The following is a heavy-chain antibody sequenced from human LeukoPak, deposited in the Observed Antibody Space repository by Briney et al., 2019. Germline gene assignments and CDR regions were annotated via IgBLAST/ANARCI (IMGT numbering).Heavy chain of an antibody. V-gene: IGHV4-61*02. Sequence: SETLSPTCTVSGGSISSGSYYWSWIRQPAGKGLEWIGRIYTSGSTNYNPSLKSRVTISVDTSKNQFSLKLSSVTAADTAVYYCAMYDSSGSPYFDYWGQGTLVTVSS. CDR3: AMYDSSGSPYFDY. CDR2: IYTSGST. D-gene: IGHD3-22*01. J-gene: IGHJ4*02. CDR1: GGSISSGSYY.